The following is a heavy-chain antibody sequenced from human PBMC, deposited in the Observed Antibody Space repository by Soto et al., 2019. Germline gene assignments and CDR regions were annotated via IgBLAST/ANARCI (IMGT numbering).Heavy chain of an antibody. Sequence: QEQLVQSGAEVKKPGSSVKVSCKASGGIFSSYAISWERQAPGQGLEWMGGIIPIFGTANYAQKFQGRVTITADESTNTAYMDLSSLKSEDTAIYYCARGGSGYVLFNEFWGQGTLVTVSS. D-gene: IGHD3-22*01. CDR3: ARGGSGYVLFNEF. CDR2: IIPIFGTA. J-gene: IGHJ4*02. CDR1: GGIFSSYA. V-gene: IGHV1-69*01.